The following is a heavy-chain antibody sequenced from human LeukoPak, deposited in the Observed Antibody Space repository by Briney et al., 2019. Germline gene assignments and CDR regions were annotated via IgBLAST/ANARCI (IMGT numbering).Heavy chain of an antibody. J-gene: IGHJ4*02. V-gene: IGHV4-31*03. CDR3: ARVVVCSGGSCYPNPYYFDH. CDR2: VYDSGST. CDR1: GGSISSGGYY. D-gene: IGHD2-15*01. Sequence: SQTLSLTCTVSGGSISSGGYYWSWIRQPPGKALEWIRYVYDSGSTYYNPSLKSRVTISVDTSKNQFSLKLSSVTAADTAVYYCARVVVCSGGSCYPNPYYFDHWGQGTLVTVSS.